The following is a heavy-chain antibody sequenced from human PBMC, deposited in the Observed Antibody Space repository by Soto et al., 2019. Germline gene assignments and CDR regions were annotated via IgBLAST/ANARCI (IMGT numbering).Heavy chain of an antibody. J-gene: IGHJ6*02. CDR3: ARHGFGSLHGLVDV. D-gene: IGHD3-10*01. CDR1: GGSITNYY. Sequence: QVQLQESGPGLVKPSETLSLTCTVSGGSITNYYCSWFRQPPGKGLEWIGYIQYNGYSAYNLSLKTRVTMSMDTSKTQFSPMLESVTATDTAVYYCARHGFGSLHGLVDVWGQGTTVIVSS. V-gene: IGHV4-59*08. CDR2: IQYNGYS.